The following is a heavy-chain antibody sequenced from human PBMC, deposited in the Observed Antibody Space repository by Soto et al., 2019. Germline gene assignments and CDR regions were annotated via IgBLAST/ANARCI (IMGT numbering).Heavy chain of an antibody. V-gene: IGHV1-2*04. Sequence: QVQLVQSGAEVKKPGASVKVSCKASGYTFTGYHLHWVRQAHGQGLERMGWINPNSGGTKYAQKFQDWATMTRDKSINTTYMELSRLRSDDTAVYYCVRARSGYYNCYDYWGQGTLVTVST. D-gene: IGHD3-22*01. CDR1: GYTFTGYH. J-gene: IGHJ4*02. CDR3: VRARSGYYNCYDY. CDR2: INPNSGGT.